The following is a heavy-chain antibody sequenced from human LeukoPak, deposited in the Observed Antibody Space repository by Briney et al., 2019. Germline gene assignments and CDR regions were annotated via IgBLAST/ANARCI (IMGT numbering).Heavy chain of an antibody. CDR1: GGSISSSSYY. D-gene: IGHD2-2*01. Sequence: PSETLSLTCTVSGGSISSSSYYWGWIRQPPGKGLEWIGSIYYSGSTYYNPSLKSRVTISVDTSKNQFSLKLGSVTAADTAVYYCARHDVASCYRYWGQGTLVTVSS. J-gene: IGHJ4*02. CDR2: IYYSGST. CDR3: ARHDVASCYRY. V-gene: IGHV4-39*01.